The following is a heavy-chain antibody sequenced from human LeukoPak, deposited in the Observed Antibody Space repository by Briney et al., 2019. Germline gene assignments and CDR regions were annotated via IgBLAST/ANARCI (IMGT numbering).Heavy chain of an antibody. Sequence: GASVKVSCKASGYTFTRYGISWVRQAPGQGLEWMGWISAYNGNTNYAQKLQGRVTMTTDTSTSTAYMELRSLRSDDTAVYYCARDETYYYDSSGYYVGIFDYWGQGPLVTVSS. CDR1: GYTFTRYG. J-gene: IGHJ4*02. CDR3: ARDETYYYDSSGYYVGIFDY. CDR2: ISAYNGNT. D-gene: IGHD3-22*01. V-gene: IGHV1-18*01.